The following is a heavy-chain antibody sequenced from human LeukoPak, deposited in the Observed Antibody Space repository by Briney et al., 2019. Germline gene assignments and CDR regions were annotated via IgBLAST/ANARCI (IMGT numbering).Heavy chain of an antibody. D-gene: IGHD3-10*01. Sequence: SGPTLVKPTQTLTLTCTFSGFSLSTSGVGVGWIRQPPGKALEWLALIYWDDDKRYSPSLKSRLTITKDTSKNQVVLTMTNMDPVETATYYCANRRITMVRGVIGFDYWGQGTLVTVSS. CDR1: GFSLSTSGVG. CDR3: ANRRITMVRGVIGFDY. V-gene: IGHV2-5*02. J-gene: IGHJ4*02. CDR2: IYWDDDK.